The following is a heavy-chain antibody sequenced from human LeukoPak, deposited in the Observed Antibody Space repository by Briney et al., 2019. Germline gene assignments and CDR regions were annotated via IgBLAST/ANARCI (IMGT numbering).Heavy chain of an antibody. CDR1: GFTFSTSA. CDR3: AKDSAFYYIDV. D-gene: IGHD3-10*01. V-gene: IGHV3-30*02. J-gene: IGHJ6*03. CDR2: MQNDGNTK. Sequence: PGGSLRLSCAASGFTFSTSAMDWVRQAPGKGLEWVAFMQNDGNTKNYADSVKGRFTISRDISKNTLYLQMNSLKGDDTAVYYCAKDSAFYYIDVWGKGTTVIISS.